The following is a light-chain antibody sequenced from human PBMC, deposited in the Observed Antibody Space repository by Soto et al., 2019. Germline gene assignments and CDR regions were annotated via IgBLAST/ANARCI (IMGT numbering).Light chain of an antibody. CDR2: DVS. CDR3: SSYAGNNIFV. Sequence: QSALTQPPSASGSPGQSVAISCTGTSSDVGGYNYVSWYQQHPGKAPKLMIYDVSKRPSGVPDRFSGSKSGNTASLTISGLRAEDEADYYCSSYAGNNIFVFGTGTKVTVL. CDR1: SSDVGGYNY. J-gene: IGLJ1*01. V-gene: IGLV2-8*01.